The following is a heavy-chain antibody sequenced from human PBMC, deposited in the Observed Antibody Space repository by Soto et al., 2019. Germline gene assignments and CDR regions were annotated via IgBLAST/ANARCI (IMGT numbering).Heavy chain of an antibody. D-gene: IGHD6-13*01. V-gene: IGHV4-4*07. Sequence: SETLSLTCTVSGGSISSYYWSWIRQPAGKGLEWIGRIYTSGSTNYNPTLKSRGTMSVDTSKNQFPLKLSSGTDADTAVYYCARGNSSSWYYFDYWGQGTLVTVSS. CDR3: ARGNSSSWYYFDY. J-gene: IGHJ4*02. CDR2: IYTSGST. CDR1: GGSISSYY.